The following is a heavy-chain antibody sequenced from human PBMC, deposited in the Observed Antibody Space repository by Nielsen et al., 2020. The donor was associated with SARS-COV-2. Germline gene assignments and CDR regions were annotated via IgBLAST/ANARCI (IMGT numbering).Heavy chain of an antibody. CDR2: ISSSSGYI. Sequence: GGSLRLSCAASGFTFSSYNMNWARQAPGKGLEWVSCISSSSGYIYYADSVKGRFTISRDNAEHSLQLQMNSLRAEDTAVYYCARDTGYVGPIDYWGQGILVTVSS. V-gene: IGHV3-21*01. J-gene: IGHJ4*02. D-gene: IGHD5-12*01. CDR1: GFTFSSYN. CDR3: ARDTGYVGPIDY.